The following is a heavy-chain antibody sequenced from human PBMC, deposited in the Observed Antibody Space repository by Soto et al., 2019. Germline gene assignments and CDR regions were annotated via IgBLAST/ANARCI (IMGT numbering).Heavy chain of an antibody. CDR3: ARYIFGQGFKA. CDR1: GDTFTNFD. Sequence: QVQLVQPGTEVRKPGASVKVSCETSGDTFTNFDLNWVRQASGQGLEWIGWMRADSGHSGHERKFQGRVSMTRDTSRRTAYMELSSLRAEDTAVYYCARYIFGQGFKAWGQGTLVFVSS. J-gene: IGHJ5*02. V-gene: IGHV1-8*01. D-gene: IGHD3-3*02. CDR2: MRADSGHS.